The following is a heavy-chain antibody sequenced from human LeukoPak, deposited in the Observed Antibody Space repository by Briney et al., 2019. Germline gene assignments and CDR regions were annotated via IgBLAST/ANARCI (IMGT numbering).Heavy chain of an antibody. V-gene: IGHV3-33*01. Sequence: GGSLTLSRAPSGLNVSSQGMHWVRQAPGKGLAWVAGIWSDGSNKYYADSVKGRFTISRDNSKNTLYLQMNSLRAEDTAVYYCARDNDGYNSGYFDYWGQGTLVTVSS. J-gene: IGHJ4*02. CDR1: GLNVSSQG. CDR3: ARDNDGYNSGYFDY. CDR2: IWSDGSNK. D-gene: IGHD5-24*01.